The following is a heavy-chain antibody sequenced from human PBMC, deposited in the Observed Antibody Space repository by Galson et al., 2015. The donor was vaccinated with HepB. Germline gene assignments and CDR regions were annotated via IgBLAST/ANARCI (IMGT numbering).Heavy chain of an antibody. J-gene: IGHJ4*02. D-gene: IGHD2-15*01. CDR2: IYYTGAT. Sequence: TLSLTCTVSGASISSPAYYWNWIRQTPGKGLEWLGYIYYTGATHYNPSLKTRLDMSVDTSENHFSLTVTSVTAADTARYFCARGFCNGRSCQIFDHWGQGTLVPVSS. V-gene: IGHV4-31*03. CDR1: GASISSPAYY. CDR3: ARGFCNGRSCQIFDH.